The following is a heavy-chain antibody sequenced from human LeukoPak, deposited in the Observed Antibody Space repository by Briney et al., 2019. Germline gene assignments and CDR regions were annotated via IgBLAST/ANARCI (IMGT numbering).Heavy chain of an antibody. CDR3: ARGGVGGYSYGPYYYYYYMDV. CDR1: GYTFTIYG. V-gene: IGHV1-18*01. J-gene: IGHJ6*03. Sequence: GASVKVSCKSSGYTFTIYGITWVRQAPGQGLEWMGWISAYNGNTNYAQKLQDRVTMTTDTSTSTAYMELRSLRSDDTAVYYCARGGVGGYSYGPYYYYYYMDVWGKGTTVTVSS. CDR2: ISAYNGNT. D-gene: IGHD5-18*01.